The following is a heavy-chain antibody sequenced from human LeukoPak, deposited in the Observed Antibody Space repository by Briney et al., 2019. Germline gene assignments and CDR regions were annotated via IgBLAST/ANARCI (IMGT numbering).Heavy chain of an antibody. CDR3: AGGLVTAMAYNWFDP. CDR1: KYTFNLYG. V-gene: IGHV7-4-1*01. CDR2: INTNTGNP. Sequence: ASVKVSCKASKYTFNLYGLNWVRQAPGQGLEWMGWINTNTGNPTYGQGFTGRFVFSLDTSVSTAYLQIRSLKAEDTAVYYCAGGLVTAMAYNWFDPWGQGTLVTVSS. J-gene: IGHJ5*02. D-gene: IGHD5-18*01.